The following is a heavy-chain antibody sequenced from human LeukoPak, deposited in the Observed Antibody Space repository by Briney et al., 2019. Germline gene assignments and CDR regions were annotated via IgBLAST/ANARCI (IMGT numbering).Heavy chain of an antibody. Sequence: PSETLSLTCAVYGGSFSTYYWNWIRQSPGKGLEWIGDINQSGGTNYNPSLKSRVTISVDTSKNQFSLKLSSVTAADTAVYYCARASYGSGSYYINWFDPWGQGTLVTVSS. J-gene: IGHJ5*02. D-gene: IGHD3-10*01. CDR2: INQSGGT. V-gene: IGHV4-34*01. CDR1: GGSFSTYY. CDR3: ARASYGSGSYYINWFDP.